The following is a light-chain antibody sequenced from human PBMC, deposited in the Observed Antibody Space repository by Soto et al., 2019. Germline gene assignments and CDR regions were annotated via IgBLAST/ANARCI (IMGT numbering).Light chain of an antibody. Sequence: QSALTQPASVSGSPGQWITISCTGTSSDVGGYNYVSWYQQHPGKAPKLMISEVSNRPSGVSNRFSGSKSGNTASLTISGRQAEDEADYYCSSYTSSSSLGVFGTGTKLTVL. CDR3: SSYTSSSSLGV. CDR1: SSDVGGYNY. V-gene: IGLV2-14*03. J-gene: IGLJ1*01. CDR2: EVS.